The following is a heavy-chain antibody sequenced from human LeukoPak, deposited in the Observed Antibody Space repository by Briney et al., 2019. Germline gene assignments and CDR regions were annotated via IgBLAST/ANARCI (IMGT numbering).Heavy chain of an antibody. CDR2: ISSSTTTI. J-gene: IGHJ4*02. Sequence: GRSLRLSCAASGFTFSSCSMNRVRQAPGKGLEWVSYISSSTTTIYYADSVKGRFTISRDNAKNSLYLQMNSLRAEDTAVYYCAGNSILTGYYLFDYWGQGTLVTVSS. CDR1: GFTFSSCS. D-gene: IGHD3-9*01. CDR3: AGNSILTGYYLFDY. V-gene: IGHV3-48*04.